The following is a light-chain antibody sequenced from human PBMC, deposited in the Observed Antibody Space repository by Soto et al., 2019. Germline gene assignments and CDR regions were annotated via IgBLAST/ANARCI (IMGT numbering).Light chain of an antibody. CDR1: QGIATC. V-gene: IGKV1-13*02. CDR2: DAS. Sequence: IQLIQSSSSLSASVXDTVTIACQASQGIATCLARXQXXPGPXXXFLXYDASILQRGVRSRFSGSGYGTHFILTWSTLQLYYFTTYYCQQFNSLFGQGTRLEIK. CDR3: QQFNSL. J-gene: IGKJ5*01.